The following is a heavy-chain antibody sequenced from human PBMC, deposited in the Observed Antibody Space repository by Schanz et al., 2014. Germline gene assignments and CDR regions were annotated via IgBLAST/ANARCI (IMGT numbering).Heavy chain of an antibody. Sequence: EVQLVESGGGLVQPGGSLRLSCVASGFTFSNYWMTWVRQAPGKGLEWVANIKQDESEKYYVDSVKGRFTISRDSSKNTLYLQMNSLRPEDTAIYYCAKAADWPVTRFDPWGQGTLVTVSS. CDR2: IKQDESEK. J-gene: IGHJ5*02. CDR1: GFTFSNYW. CDR3: AKAADWPVTRFDP. D-gene: IGHD3-9*01. V-gene: IGHV3-7*05.